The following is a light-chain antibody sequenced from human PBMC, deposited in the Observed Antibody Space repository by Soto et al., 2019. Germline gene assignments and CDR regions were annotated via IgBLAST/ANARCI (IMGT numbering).Light chain of an antibody. V-gene: IGKV3-15*01. CDR3: QQYNNWLWT. CDR2: GAS. CDR1: QSVSSN. Sequence: EIVMTHSPATLSVSPCERATLSFSASQSVSSNLAWYQQKPGQAPRLLIYGASTRATGIPARFSGSGSGTEFTLTISSLQSEDFAVYYCQQYNNWLWTFGQGTKVDIK. J-gene: IGKJ1*01.